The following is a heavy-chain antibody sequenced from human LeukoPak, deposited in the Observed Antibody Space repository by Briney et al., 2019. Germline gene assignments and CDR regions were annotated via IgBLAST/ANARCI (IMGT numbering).Heavy chain of an antibody. V-gene: IGHV4-59*01. CDR2: IYYSGST. CDR3: ARGGDSGSYYDFDY. D-gene: IGHD1-26*01. J-gene: IGHJ4*02. CDR1: GGSFSSYY. Sequence: SETLSLTCTVSGGSFSSYYWSWIRQPPGKGLEWIGYIYYSGSTDYNPSLKSRVTISVETSKNQFSLKLSSVTAADTAVYYCARGGDSGSYYDFDYWGQGTLVTVSS.